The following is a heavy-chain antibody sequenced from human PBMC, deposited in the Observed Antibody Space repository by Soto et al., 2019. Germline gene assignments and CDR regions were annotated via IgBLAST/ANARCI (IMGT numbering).Heavy chain of an antibody. D-gene: IGHD3-9*01. CDR2: ISSSSSYI. CDR1: GFTFSSYS. Sequence: PGGSLRLSCAASGFTFSSYSMNWVRQAPGKGLEWVSSISSSSSYIYYADSVKGRFTISRDNAKNSLYLQMNSLRAEDTAVYYCAREGYDILTGHEYYFDYWGQGTLVTVSS. CDR3: AREGYDILTGHEYYFDY. V-gene: IGHV3-21*01. J-gene: IGHJ4*02.